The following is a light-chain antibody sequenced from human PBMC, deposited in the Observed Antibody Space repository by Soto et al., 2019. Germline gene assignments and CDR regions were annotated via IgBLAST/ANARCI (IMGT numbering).Light chain of an antibody. J-gene: IGKJ1*01. CDR3: MQSIELPRT. CDR1: QSVRTS. Sequence: ETVMTQSPDTLSVSPGERATLSCRASQSVRTSLAWYQQKPGQAPRLLIYGASTRATDIPPRFSGSGSGTDFTLKISRVEAEDVGVYYCMQSIELPRTFGQGTKVDIK. CDR2: GAS. V-gene: IGKV3-15*01.